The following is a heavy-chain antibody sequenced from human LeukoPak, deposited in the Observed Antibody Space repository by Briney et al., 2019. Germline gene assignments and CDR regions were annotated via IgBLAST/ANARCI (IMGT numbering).Heavy chain of an antibody. Sequence: GGSLRLSCAASGFTFSSYAMSWVRQAPGKGLEWVSTISGSGDSTYYAGSVKGRFTISRDNSKSTLYLQMNSLTAEDTAVYYCARRRTYYYDSSDFDYWGQGTLVTVSS. V-gene: IGHV3-23*01. CDR1: GFTFSSYA. D-gene: IGHD3-22*01. CDR2: ISGSGDST. CDR3: ARRRTYYYDSSDFDY. J-gene: IGHJ4*02.